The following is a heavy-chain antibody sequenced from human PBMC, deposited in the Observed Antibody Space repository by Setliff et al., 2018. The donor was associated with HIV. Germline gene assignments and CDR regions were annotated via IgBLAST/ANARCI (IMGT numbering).Heavy chain of an antibody. D-gene: IGHD1-7*01. CDR2: IWYDGSKK. J-gene: IGHJ4*02. CDR1: GFTFSSYG. CDR3: AKVRWTANYYFDC. V-gene: IGHV3-33*06. Sequence: LRLSCAASGFTFSSYGMNWVRQAPGKGLEWVAIIWYDGSKKYYADSEKGRFTMSRDNSKNTLYLKMNSLRAEDTALYYCAKVRWTANYYFDCWGQGTLVTVSS.